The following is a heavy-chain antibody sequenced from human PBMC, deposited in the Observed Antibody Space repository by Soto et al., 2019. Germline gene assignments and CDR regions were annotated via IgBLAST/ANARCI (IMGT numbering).Heavy chain of an antibody. CDR3: ARDDGLGLAPYYGMDV. Sequence: GGSLRLACAASGFTFSSYEMNGVRQSPGKGLEWVSYISSSGSTIFYADSVKGRFTISRDNAKNSLYLQMNSLRAEDTAVYYCARDDGLGLAPYYGMDVWGQGTTVTVSS. CDR2: ISSSGSTI. D-gene: IGHD3-10*01. V-gene: IGHV3-48*03. CDR1: GFTFSSYE. J-gene: IGHJ6*02.